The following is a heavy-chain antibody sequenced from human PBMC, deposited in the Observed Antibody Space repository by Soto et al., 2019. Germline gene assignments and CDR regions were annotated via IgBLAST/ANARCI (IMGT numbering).Heavy chain of an antibody. CDR1: GGSFSGYY. CDR2: IYYSGST. CDR3: ALRLGDPGRLYFDY. V-gene: IGHV4-31*11. J-gene: IGHJ4*02. D-gene: IGHD3-16*01. Sequence: PSETLSLTCAVYGGSFSGYYWSWIRQHPGKGLEWIGYIYYSGSTYYNPSLKSRVTISVDTSKNQFSLKLSSVTAADTAVYYCALRLGDPGRLYFDYWGQGTLVTVS.